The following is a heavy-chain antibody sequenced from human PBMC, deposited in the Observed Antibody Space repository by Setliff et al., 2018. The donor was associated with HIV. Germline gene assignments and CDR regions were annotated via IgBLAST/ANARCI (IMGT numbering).Heavy chain of an antibody. J-gene: IGHJ4*02. CDR2: IWYDGSNK. D-gene: IGHD6-19*01. CDR3: ARDPAMSGWALAD. CDR1: GFTFKTDA. V-gene: IGHV3-33*01. Sequence: GGSLRLSCAASGFTFKTDAMHWVRQAPGKGLEWVAFIWYDGSNKEYGDSVKGRFTISRDNSKDMVYLEMNNLRGEDSAVYYCARDPAMSGWALADWGQGTQVTVSS.